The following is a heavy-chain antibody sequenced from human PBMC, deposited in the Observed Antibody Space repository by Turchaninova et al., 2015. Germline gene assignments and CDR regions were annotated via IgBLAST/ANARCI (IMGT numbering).Heavy chain of an antibody. J-gene: IGHJ4*02. Sequence: EVQLVESGGGLVQPGQSLRLSCTGSGFRFGDYALSWFRQAPGKGMEWVGRIISRSFGSNKHSAAVVKGQFTISRDDSKGVAYLQMNILQPEDTAFYYCSRSQTFDYWGQVTLVTVSS. V-gene: IGHV3-49*03. CDR1: GFRFGDYA. CDR2: IISRSFGSNK. CDR3: SRSQTFDY.